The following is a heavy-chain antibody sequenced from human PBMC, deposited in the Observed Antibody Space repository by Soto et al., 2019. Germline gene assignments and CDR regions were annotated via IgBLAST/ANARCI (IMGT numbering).Heavy chain of an antibody. CDR2: INHRGGA. Sequence: ASESLSLTCSAHKGSFTDYFWTWIRQSPGRGLEWIGEINHRGGATYNPSPRSRVTCSINTSKNHFSLSLRSQTAGDTAVYYCVARGMTYDFLSGQQPFDPWGHGTLVTVSS. J-gene: IGHJ5*02. D-gene: IGHD3-3*01. CDR1: KGSFTDYF. CDR3: VARGMTYDFLSGQQPFDP. V-gene: IGHV4-34*01.